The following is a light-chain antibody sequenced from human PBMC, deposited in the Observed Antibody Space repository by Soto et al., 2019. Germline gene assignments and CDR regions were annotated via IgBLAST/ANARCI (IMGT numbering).Light chain of an antibody. CDR3: SSYTSSSTWV. V-gene: IGLV2-14*01. J-gene: IGLJ3*02. Sequence: QSALTQPASVSGSPGQSITISCTGTSSDVGIYNYVSWYQQHPGKAPKLMIYEVSNRPSGASNRFSGSKSGNTASLTISGLQAEDEADYYCSSYTSSSTWVFGGGTKLTVL. CDR2: EVS. CDR1: SSDVGIYNY.